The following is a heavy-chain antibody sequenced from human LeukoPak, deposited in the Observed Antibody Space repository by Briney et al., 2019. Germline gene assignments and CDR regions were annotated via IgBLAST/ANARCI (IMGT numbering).Heavy chain of an antibody. CDR3: ARAGGVVGAAPGLGDFDC. J-gene: IGHJ4*02. CDR2: IYSSGTT. V-gene: IGHV4-39*06. CDR1: GPSISSGSYD. Sequence: PSECLSLTCTVSGPSISSGSYDWGWLRQPAGKGLEWFGIIYSSGTTYYNPSLKRRITISVEPSKNQFPLKPSSVTAAETAVYYCARAGGVVGAAPGLGDFDCWGQGTLVTVSS. D-gene: IGHD1-26*01.